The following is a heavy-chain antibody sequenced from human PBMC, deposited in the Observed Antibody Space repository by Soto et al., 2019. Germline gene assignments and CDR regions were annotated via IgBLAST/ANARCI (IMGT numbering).Heavy chain of an antibody. V-gene: IGHV1-69*06. D-gene: IGHD1-7*01. J-gene: IGHJ4*02. Sequence: SVKVSCKASGGTFSSYAISWVRQAPGQGLEWMGGIIPIFGTANYAQKFQGRVTITADKSTSTAYMELSSLRSEDTAVYYCARDKGITGTTYYFDYWGQGTLVTVSS. CDR3: ARDKGITGTTYYFDY. CDR2: IIPIFGTA. CDR1: GGTFSSYA.